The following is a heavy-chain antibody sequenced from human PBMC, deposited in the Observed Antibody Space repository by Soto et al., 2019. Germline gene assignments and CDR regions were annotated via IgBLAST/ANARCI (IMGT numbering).Heavy chain of an antibody. D-gene: IGHD2-15*01. CDR3: AREGRIGYCSGGSCPERNAFDI. V-gene: IGHV1-2*04. J-gene: IGHJ3*02. CDR2: INPNSGGT. CDR1: GYTFTGYY. Sequence: GASVKVSCKASGYTFTGYYMHWVRQAPGQRLEWMGWINPNSGGTNYAQKFQGWVTMTRDTSISTAYMELSRLRSDDTAVYYCAREGRIGYCSGGSCPERNAFDIWGQGTMVTVSS.